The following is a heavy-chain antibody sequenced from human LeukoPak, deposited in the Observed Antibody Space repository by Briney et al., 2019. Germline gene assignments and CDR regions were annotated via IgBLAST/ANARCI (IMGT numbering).Heavy chain of an antibody. D-gene: IGHD4-17*01. V-gene: IGHV4-30-4*08. CDR1: GGSISSGDYY. J-gene: IGHJ4*02. CDR2: IYYSGST. Sequence: SETLSLTCTVSGGSISSGDYYWSWIRQPPGKGLEWIGYIYYSGSTYYNPSLKSRVTISVDTSKNQFSLKLSSVTAADTAVYYCAIGLYGDYVNYFDYWGQGTLVTVSS. CDR3: AIGLYGDYVNYFDY.